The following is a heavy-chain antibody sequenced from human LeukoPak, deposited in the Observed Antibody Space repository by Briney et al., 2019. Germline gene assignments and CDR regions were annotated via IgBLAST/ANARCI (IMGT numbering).Heavy chain of an antibody. CDR1: GGPFSGYY. V-gene: IGHV4-34*01. CDR3: ARVLGKEDYYDSSGYSDY. CDR2: INHSGST. Sequence: SETLSLTCAVYGGPFSGYYWSWIRQPPGKGLEWIGEINHSGSTNYNPSLKSRVTISVDTSKNQFSLKLSSVTAADTAVYYCARVLGKEDYYDSSGYSDYWGQGTLVTVSS. J-gene: IGHJ4*02. D-gene: IGHD3-22*01.